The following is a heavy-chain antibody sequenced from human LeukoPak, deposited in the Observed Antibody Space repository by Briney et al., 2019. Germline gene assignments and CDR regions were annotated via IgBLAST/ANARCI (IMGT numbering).Heavy chain of an antibody. Sequence: PSETLSLTCTVSGGSISSSSYYWGWIRQPPGKGREWIGGIYYSGSTYYNPSLKSRVTISVDTSKNQFSLKLSSVTAADTAVYYCARSPGWGFYYYYYMDVWGKGTTVTVSS. CDR3: ARSPGWGFYYYYYMDV. J-gene: IGHJ6*03. CDR2: IYYSGST. D-gene: IGHD3-16*01. V-gene: IGHV4-39*07. CDR1: GGSISSSSYY.